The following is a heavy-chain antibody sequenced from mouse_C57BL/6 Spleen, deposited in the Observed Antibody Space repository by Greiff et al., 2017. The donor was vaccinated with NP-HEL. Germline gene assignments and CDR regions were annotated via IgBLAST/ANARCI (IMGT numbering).Heavy chain of an antibody. J-gene: IGHJ4*01. D-gene: IGHD2-4*01. CDR3: ARSDYDSAMDY. V-gene: IGHV1-7*01. CDR1: GYTFTSYW. CDR2: INPSSGYT. Sequence: QVQLKESGAELAKPGASVKLSCKASGYTFTSYWMHWVKQRPGQGLEWIGYINPSSGYTKYNQKFKDKATLTADKSSSTAYMQLISLAYEDSAVYYCARSDYDSAMDYWGQETSVTVSS.